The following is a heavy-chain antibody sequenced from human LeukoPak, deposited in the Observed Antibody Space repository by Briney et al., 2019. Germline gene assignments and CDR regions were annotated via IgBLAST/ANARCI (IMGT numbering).Heavy chain of an antibody. J-gene: IGHJ6*03. V-gene: IGHV1-69*06. CDR1: GGTFSSYA. D-gene: IGHD2-21*02. CDR2: IIPIFGTA. CDR3: ASGIVVVTAIDYYYYYMDV. Sequence: SVKVSCKASGGTFSSYAISWVRQAPGQGLEWMGGIIPIFGTANYAQKFQGRVTIAADKSTSTAYMELSSLRSEDTAVYYCASGIVVVTAIDYYYYYMDVWGKGTTVTVSS.